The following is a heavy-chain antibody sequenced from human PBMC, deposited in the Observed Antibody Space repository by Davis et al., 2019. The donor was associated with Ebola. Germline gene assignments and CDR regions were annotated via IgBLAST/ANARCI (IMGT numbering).Heavy chain of an antibody. CDR2: INLSGST. Sequence: SETLSLTCAVYGGSFSGYYWSWIRQPPGKGLEWIGEINLSGSTNYNPSLKSRVTISVDKSKNQFSLKLSSVTAADTAVYYCARESIAAAGLYFDYWGQGTLVTVSS. V-gene: IGHV4-34*01. J-gene: IGHJ4*02. D-gene: IGHD6-13*01. CDR1: GGSFSGYY. CDR3: ARESIAAAGLYFDY.